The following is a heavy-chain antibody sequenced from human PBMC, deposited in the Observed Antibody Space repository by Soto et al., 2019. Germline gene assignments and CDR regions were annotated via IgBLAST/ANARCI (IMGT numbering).Heavy chain of an antibody. D-gene: IGHD2-15*01. CDR3: VRDRGYCSGGSCTYYFDY. CDR2: ISAYNGNT. Sequence: QVQLVQSGAEVKKPGASVKVSCKASGYTFTSYGISWVRQAPGQGLEWMGWISAYNGNTNYAQKLQGRVTMTTDTSTSTAYMELRSLRSDDTAVYYCVRDRGYCSGGSCTYYFDYWGQGTLVTVSS. V-gene: IGHV1-18*04. J-gene: IGHJ4*02. CDR1: GYTFTSYG.